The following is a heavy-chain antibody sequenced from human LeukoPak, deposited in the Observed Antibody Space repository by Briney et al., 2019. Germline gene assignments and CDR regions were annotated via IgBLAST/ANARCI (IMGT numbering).Heavy chain of an antibody. CDR2: ISGDGGTP. CDR1: GFTFDDYA. J-gene: IGHJ4*02. CDR3: ARDFSVADLKDY. V-gene: IGHV3-43*02. Sequence: PGGSLRLSCTASGFTFDDYAMHWVRQAPGKGLEWVSLISGDGGTPYYADSVRGRFTISRDNRKNSLYLQINSLRPEDTALYYCARDFSVADLKDYWGQGTLVTVSS. D-gene: IGHD6-19*01.